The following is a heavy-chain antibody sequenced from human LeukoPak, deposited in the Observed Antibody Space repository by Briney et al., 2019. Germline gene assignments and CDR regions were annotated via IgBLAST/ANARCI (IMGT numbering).Heavy chain of an antibody. V-gene: IGHV5-51*01. J-gene: IGHJ3*02. Sequence: GESLKISCKASEYSFTSYWSGWVRQMPGKGLEWMGIIYPSDSDTRYSPSIQGQVTISAEKTISTAYLQWSSLKASDTAMYYCARRQYSDAFDIWDQGTMVTVSS. D-gene: IGHD2-21*01. CDR2: IYPSDSDT. CDR3: ARRQYSDAFDI. CDR1: EYSFTSYW.